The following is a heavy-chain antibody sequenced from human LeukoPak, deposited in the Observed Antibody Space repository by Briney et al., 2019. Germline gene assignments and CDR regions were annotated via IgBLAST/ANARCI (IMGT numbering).Heavy chain of an antibody. CDR1: GYSFTDYW. D-gene: IGHD6-19*01. CDR2: IYPSGSDT. J-gene: IGHJ3*01. Sequence: GESLKISCKASGYSFTDYWIGWVRQMPGRGLEWMGIIYPSGSDTRYSPPFQGQVTVSVDKSTNTAYLQWSSLKGSDTAMLYCASRGDGRGWYPKRIYAFDLWGQGTMVTVSS. V-gene: IGHV5-51*01. CDR3: ASRGDGRGWYPKRIYAFDL.